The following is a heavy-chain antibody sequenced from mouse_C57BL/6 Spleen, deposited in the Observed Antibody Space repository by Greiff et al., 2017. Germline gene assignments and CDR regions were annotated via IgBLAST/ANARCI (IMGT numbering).Heavy chain of an antibody. D-gene: IGHD1-1*01. CDR3: ANYRSLYAMDY. CDR2: IYPGDGDT. Sequence: VQLVESGPELVKPGASVKISCKASGYAFSSSWMNWVKQRPGQGLEWIGRIYPGDGDTNYNGKFKGKATLTADKSSSTAYMQLSSLTSEDSAVYFCANYRSLYAMDYWGQGTSVTVSS. V-gene: IGHV1-82*01. CDR1: GYAFSSSW. J-gene: IGHJ4*01.